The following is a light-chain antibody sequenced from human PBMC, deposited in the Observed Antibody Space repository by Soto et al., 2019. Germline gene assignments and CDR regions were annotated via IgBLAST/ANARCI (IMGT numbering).Light chain of an antibody. Sequence: DIVMTQSPDSLAVSLGERATINCKSSQSVLYSSNNKNYLAWYQQKPGQPPKLLIYWASTRESGVPDRFSASGSGTDFTLTISSLQAEDVEVYYCQQYYSTLWTFGHGTKVDIK. CDR1: QSVLYSSNNKNY. V-gene: IGKV4-1*01. CDR2: WAS. CDR3: QQYYSTLWT. J-gene: IGKJ1*01.